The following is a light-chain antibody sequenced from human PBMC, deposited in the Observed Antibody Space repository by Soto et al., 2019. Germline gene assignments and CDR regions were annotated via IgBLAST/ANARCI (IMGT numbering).Light chain of an antibody. Sequence: QSALTQPASVSGSPGQSITISCTGTSSAVGNYNLVSWYQHHPGKAPQLMIYEDSKRPSGMSNRFSGSKSGNTASLTISGLQADDEANYYCCSYAGGTTWVFGGGTKVTVL. CDR1: SSAVGNYNL. J-gene: IGLJ3*02. CDR2: EDS. CDR3: CSYAGGTTWV. V-gene: IGLV2-23*01.